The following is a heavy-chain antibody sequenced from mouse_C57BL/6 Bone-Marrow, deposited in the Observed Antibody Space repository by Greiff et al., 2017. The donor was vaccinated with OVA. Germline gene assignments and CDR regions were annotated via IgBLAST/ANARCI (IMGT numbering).Heavy chain of an antibody. Sequence: EVQLVEPGAELVRPGASVKLSCTASGFNIKDDYMHWVKQRPEQGLEWIGWIDPENGDTEYTSKFKGKATITADTSSSTAYLQLSSLTSEDSAVYYCTTVEGGYWGQGTTLPVSS. CDR3: TTVEGGY. V-gene: IGHV14-4*01. CDR2: IDPENGDT. J-gene: IGHJ2*01. CDR1: GFNIKDDY. D-gene: IGHD1-1*01.